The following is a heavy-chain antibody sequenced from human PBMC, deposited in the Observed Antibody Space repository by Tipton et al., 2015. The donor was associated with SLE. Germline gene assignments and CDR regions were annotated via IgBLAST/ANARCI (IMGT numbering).Heavy chain of an antibody. J-gene: IGHJ1*01. CDR3: AREPGGYFQH. CDR2: ISYDGSNK. Sequence: RSLRLSCAASGFTFSSYAMHWVRQAPGKGLEWVAVISYDGSNKYYADSVKGRFTISRDNSKNTLYLQMNSLRAEDTAVYYCAREPGGYFQHWGQGTLVTVSS. V-gene: IGHV3-30-3*01. D-gene: IGHD3-16*01. CDR1: GFTFSSYA.